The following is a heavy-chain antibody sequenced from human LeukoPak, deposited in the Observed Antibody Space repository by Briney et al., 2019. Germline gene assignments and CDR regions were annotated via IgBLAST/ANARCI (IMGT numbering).Heavy chain of an antibody. Sequence: SETLSLTCTVSGGSISSGNYYWSWIRQPPGKGLEWIGYIYYSGSTNYNPSLKSRVTISVDTSKNQFSLKLSSVTAADTAVYYCARGSKIAVAGLFDYWGQGTLVTVSS. CDR1: GGSISSGNYY. J-gene: IGHJ4*02. CDR3: ARGSKIAVAGLFDY. CDR2: IYYSGST. V-gene: IGHV4-61*01. D-gene: IGHD6-19*01.